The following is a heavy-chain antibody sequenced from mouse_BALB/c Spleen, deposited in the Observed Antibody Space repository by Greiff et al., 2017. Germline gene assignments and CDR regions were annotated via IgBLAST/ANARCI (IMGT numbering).Heavy chain of an antibody. V-gene: IGHV5-17*02. CDR2: ISSGSSTI. D-gene: IGHD1-1*01. Sequence: DVKLVESGGGLVQPGGSRKLSCAASGFTFSSFGMHWVRQAPEKGLEWVAYISSGSSTIYYADTVKGRFTISRDNPKNTLFLQMTSLRSEDTAMYYCAREKGYGSSFDYWGQGTTLTVSS. CDR3: AREKGYGSSFDY. CDR1: GFTFSSFG. J-gene: IGHJ2*01.